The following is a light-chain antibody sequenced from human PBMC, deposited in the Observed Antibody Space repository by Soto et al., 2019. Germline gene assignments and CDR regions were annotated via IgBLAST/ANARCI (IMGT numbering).Light chain of an antibody. V-gene: IGLV2-14*01. Sequence: QSVRTQPAPVSGTPGQWSSISCAGISSDFGGYNYVSWYQQHPGKVPKLLIYDDNNRPSGVSTRFSGSKSGNTASLTISGLRAEDEADYYCSSYTYSSTFVFGTGTKVTVL. CDR2: DDN. J-gene: IGLJ1*01. CDR3: SSYTYSSTFV. CDR1: SSDFGGYNY.